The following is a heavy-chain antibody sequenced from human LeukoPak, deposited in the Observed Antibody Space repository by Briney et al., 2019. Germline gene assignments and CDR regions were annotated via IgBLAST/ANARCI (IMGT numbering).Heavy chain of an antibody. Sequence: GGSLRLSCAASGFTVSSNYMSWVRQAPGKGLEWVSVIYSGGSTYYADSVKGRFTISRDNSKNTLYLQMNSLRAEDTAVYYCAMEWELLGFDYWGQGTLVTVSS. D-gene: IGHD1-26*01. J-gene: IGHJ4*02. V-gene: IGHV3-66*01. CDR1: GFTVSSNY. CDR2: IYSGGST. CDR3: AMEWELLGFDY.